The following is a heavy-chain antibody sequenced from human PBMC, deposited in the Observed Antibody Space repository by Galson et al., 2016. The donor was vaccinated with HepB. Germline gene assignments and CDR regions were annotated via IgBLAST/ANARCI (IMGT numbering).Heavy chain of an antibody. CDR3: ATATNFYRYYGMDV. V-gene: IGHV3-53*01. CDR2: ISSGGTT. CDR1: GFTVSSNY. J-gene: IGHJ6*02. Sequence: SLRLSCAASGFTVSSNYMNWVRQTPGKGLEWVSFISSGGTTYHAGSVKGSFTISRDKSKNKLYLQMNSLRSEDTAVYYCATATNFYRYYGMDVWGQGTTVIVSS.